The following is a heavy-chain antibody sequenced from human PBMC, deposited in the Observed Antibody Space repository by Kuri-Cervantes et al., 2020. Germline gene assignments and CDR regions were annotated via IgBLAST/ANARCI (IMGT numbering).Heavy chain of an antibody. Sequence: SETLSLTCTVSGGSISSNNNYWGWIRQPPGKGLEWIGSIFYSGNTYYNPSLKSRVTISRDMSKNQFSLKLSSVTAADTAVYYCARGSIRYSSSSKRGPFDYWGQGTLVTVSS. D-gene: IGHD6-13*01. CDR2: IFYSGNT. J-gene: IGHJ4*02. V-gene: IGHV4-39*01. CDR3: ARGSIRYSSSSKRGPFDY. CDR1: GGSISSNNNY.